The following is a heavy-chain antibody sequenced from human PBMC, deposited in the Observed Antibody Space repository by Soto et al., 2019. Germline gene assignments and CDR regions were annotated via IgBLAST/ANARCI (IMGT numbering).Heavy chain of an antibody. CDR2: ISAHNGNT. CDR3: AVYYPPTDNNNSSGGDDAFDI. J-gene: IGHJ3*02. Sequence: ASVKVSCKASGYTFTGYGISWVRQAPGQGLEWMGWISAHNGNTNYAQKLQGRVTMTTDASTSTAYMELRSLRSDDTAVYYCAVYYPPTDNNNSSGGDDAFDIWGQGTMVTVSS. V-gene: IGHV1-18*01. CDR1: GYTFTGYG. D-gene: IGHD3-22*01.